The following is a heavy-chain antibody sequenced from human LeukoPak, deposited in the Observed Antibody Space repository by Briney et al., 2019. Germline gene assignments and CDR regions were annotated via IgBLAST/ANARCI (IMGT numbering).Heavy chain of an antibody. CDR1: GGTFSSNA. Sequence: SVKVSCKASGGTFSSNAISWVRQAPGQGLEWMGGIIPIFGTANYAQKFQGRVTITADESTSTAYMELSSLRSEDTAVYYCARVDFWSGYYMSWGQGTLVTVSS. CDR3: ARVDFWSGYYMS. CDR2: IIPIFGTA. J-gene: IGHJ5*02. V-gene: IGHV1-69*13. D-gene: IGHD3-3*01.